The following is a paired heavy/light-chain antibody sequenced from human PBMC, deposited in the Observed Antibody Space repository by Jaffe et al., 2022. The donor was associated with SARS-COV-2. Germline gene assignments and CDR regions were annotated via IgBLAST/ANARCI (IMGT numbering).Heavy chain of an antibody. CDR2: ISGAGTST. J-gene: IGHJ4*02. CDR3: AKFTLVTITTGNYFDY. V-gene: IGHV3-23*04. D-gene: IGHD3-22*01. CDR1: GFTFSSYA. Sequence: EVQLVESGGGLVQPGGSLRLSCAASGFTFSSYAMSWVRQAPGKGLEWVSTISGAGTSTYYADSVKGRFTISRDNSKNTLYLQVNSLRAEDTAIYYCAKFTLVTITTGNYFDYWGQGTLVTVSS.
Light chain of an antibody. CDR2: DVR. V-gene: IGLV2-14*01. CDR3: NSYTRSSTWV. J-gene: IGLJ3*02. Sequence: QSALTQPASVSGSPGQSITISCTGSSSDVGSYSYVSWYQQHPGKAPKLIIYDVRNRPSGVSNRFSGSKSGNTASLTISGLQAEDEADYYCNSYTRSSTWVFGGGTKLTVL. CDR1: SSDVGSYSY.